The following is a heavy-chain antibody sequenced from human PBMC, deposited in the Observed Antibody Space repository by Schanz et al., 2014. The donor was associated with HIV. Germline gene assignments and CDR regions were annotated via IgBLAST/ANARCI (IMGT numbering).Heavy chain of an antibody. Sequence: QVRLVESGGGVVRPGRSLRLSCAASGFTFDSYGMHWVRQAPGKGREWVAVISYDARNKYYADSVKGRFTISRDNSKNTLYLQVKSLRAEDTAVYYCAKGWRGYSISSWVDYWGQGSLVTVSS. D-gene: IGHD6-6*01. J-gene: IGHJ4*02. V-gene: IGHV3-30*18. CDR3: AKGWRGYSISSWVDY. CDR2: ISYDARNK. CDR1: GFTFDSYG.